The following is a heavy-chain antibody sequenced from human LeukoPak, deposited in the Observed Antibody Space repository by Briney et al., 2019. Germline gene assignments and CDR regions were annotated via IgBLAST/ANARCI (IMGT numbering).Heavy chain of an antibody. V-gene: IGHV4-39*07. CDR3: ARGSGSYSLGAFDI. CDR2: IYYSGST. D-gene: IGHD1-26*01. CDR1: GGSISSSSYY. Sequence: SETLSPTCTVSGGSISSSSYYWGWIRQPPGKGLEWIGSIYYSGSTYYNPSLKSRVTISVDTSKNQFSLKLSSVTAADTAVYYCARGSGSYSLGAFDIWGQGTMVTVSS. J-gene: IGHJ3*02.